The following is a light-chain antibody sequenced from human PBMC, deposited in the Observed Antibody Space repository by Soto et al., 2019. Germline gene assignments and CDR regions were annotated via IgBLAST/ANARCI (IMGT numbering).Light chain of an antibody. Sequence: EIVLTQSPGTLFLSPGERATLSCRASQSVTSNYLAWDQQKPGQALPLLVYGASSSSTGFSDRFTGSGSRTDFTLNISRLAPEDFAVYYCHNYVSPPITFGQRTRLELK. CDR2: GAS. CDR3: HNYVSPPIT. CDR1: QSVTSNY. V-gene: IGKV3-20*01. J-gene: IGKJ5*01.